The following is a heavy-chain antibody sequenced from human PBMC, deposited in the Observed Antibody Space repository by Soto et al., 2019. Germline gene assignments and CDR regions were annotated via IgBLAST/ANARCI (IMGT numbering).Heavy chain of an antibody. CDR2: IYSGGST. J-gene: IGHJ4*02. CDR1: GFTVSSNY. CDR3: ARDPAYSSSSGY. V-gene: IGHV3-53*01. Sequence: GGSLRLSCAASGFTVSSNYMSWVRQAPGKGLEWVSVIYSGGSTYYADSVEGRFTISRDNSKNTLYLQMNSLRAEDTAVYYCARDPAYSSSSGYWGQGTLVTVSS. D-gene: IGHD6-6*01.